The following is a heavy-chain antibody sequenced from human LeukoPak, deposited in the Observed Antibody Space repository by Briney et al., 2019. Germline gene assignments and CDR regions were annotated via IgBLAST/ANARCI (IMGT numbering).Heavy chain of an antibody. V-gene: IGHV4-39*01. CDR1: GGSISNTNYC. CDR2: INYSGST. Sequence: SETLSLTCSVSGGSISNTNYCWGWIRQSPGKGLEWIGSINYSGSTDYNPSLKSRVTISVDTSKNQFSLRLSSVTAADTALYYCAYSGSYGHLGYWGQGIPVTVSS. CDR3: AYSGSYGHLGY. J-gene: IGHJ4*02. D-gene: IGHD1-26*01.